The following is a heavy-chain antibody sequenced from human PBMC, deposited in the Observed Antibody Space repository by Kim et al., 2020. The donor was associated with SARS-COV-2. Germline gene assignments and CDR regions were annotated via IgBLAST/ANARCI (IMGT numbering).Heavy chain of an antibody. D-gene: IGHD3-16*02. Sequence: GGSLRLSCAASGFTFSDYYMSWIRQAPGKGLEWVSYISSSGSTIYYADSVKGRYTISRDNAKNSLYLQMNSLRAEDTAVYYCARDDYVWGSYRYGGLNWFDPWGQETLVTVSS. CDR3: ARDDYVWGSYRYGGLNWFDP. CDR2: ISSSGSTI. J-gene: IGHJ5*02. CDR1: GFTFSDYY. V-gene: IGHV3-11*04.